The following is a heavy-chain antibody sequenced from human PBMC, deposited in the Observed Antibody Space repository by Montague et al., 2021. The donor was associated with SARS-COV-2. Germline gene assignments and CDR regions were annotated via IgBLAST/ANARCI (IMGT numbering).Heavy chain of an antibody. Sequence: CAISGDSVSSNSAAWNWIRQSPSRGLEWLGRTYYRSKRYNDYAVSVKSRITINPDTSKNQFSLQLNSVTPKDTAVYYCARGGWGAPGTGRLFDYWGQGTLVTVSS. V-gene: IGHV6-1*01. CDR1: GDSVSSNSAA. D-gene: IGHD3-10*01. J-gene: IGHJ4*02. CDR3: ARGGWGAPGTGRLFDY. CDR2: TYYRSKRYN.